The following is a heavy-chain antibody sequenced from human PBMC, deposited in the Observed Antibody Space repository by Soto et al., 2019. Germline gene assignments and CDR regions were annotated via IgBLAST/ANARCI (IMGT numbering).Heavy chain of an antibody. D-gene: IGHD6-13*01. V-gene: IGHV2-26*04. J-gene: IGHJ5*02. CDR2: IFSNDEK. Sequence: QVTVKESGPVLVKPTETLTLTCTVSGFSLSNAGLGVSWIRQPPGKALEWLAHIFSNDEKSYSTSLKSRLTISKDTSKIQVVLTMTNMDPVDTATYYCASTYSTSWYWFDHWGQGTLVTASS. CDR1: GFSLSNAGLG. CDR3: ASTYSTSWYWFDH.